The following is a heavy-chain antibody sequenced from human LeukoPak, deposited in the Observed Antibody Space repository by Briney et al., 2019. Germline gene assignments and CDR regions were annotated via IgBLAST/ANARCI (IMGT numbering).Heavy chain of an antibody. CDR1: GFTFSSYA. CDR3: ARGPDYDILADYFDY. J-gene: IGHJ4*02. Sequence: PGGSLRLSCAASGFTFSSYAMSWVRQAPGKGLEWVAFIRYDGRNKYYADSVRGRFTISRDYSKNTLFLQMNSLRPEDTAVYYCARGPDYDILADYFDYWGQGTLVTVSS. CDR2: IRYDGRNK. D-gene: IGHD3-9*01. V-gene: IGHV3-30*02.